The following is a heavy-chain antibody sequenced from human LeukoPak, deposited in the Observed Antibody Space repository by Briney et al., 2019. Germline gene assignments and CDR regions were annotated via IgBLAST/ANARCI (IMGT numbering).Heavy chain of an antibody. J-gene: IGHJ6*03. V-gene: IGHV1-8*01. D-gene: IGHD3-16*01. CDR3: ARDWTFGAYYYYMDV. CDR1: GYTFTSYD. Sequence: ASVKVSCKTSGYTFTSYDLNWVRQATGQGLEWMGWVNPNSGNTGYAQKFQGRVTMTRDTSISTAYMELSRLRSDDTAVYYCARDWTFGAYYYYMDVWGKGTTVTVSS. CDR2: VNPNSGNT.